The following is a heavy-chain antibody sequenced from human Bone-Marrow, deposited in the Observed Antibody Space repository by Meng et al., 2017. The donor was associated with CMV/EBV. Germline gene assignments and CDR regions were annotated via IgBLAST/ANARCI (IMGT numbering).Heavy chain of an antibody. V-gene: IGHV1-18*01. CDR3: ARDHVVRGVYCAY. CDR2: ISAYSGKP. D-gene: IGHD3-10*01. J-gene: IGHJ4*02. CDR1: GTTFTSDG. Sequence: ASGTTFTSDGYSWIRQAPGQGPGWMGWISAYSGKPRIAQKFEARPRMTAAPPTNTASMDLRSLTSDDTAVYYCARDHVVRGVYCAYWGQGTLVTVSS.